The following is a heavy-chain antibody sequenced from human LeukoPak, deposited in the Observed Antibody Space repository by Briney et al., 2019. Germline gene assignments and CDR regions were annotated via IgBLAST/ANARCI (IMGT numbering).Heavy chain of an antibody. Sequence: SETLSLTCTVSGGSISSYYWSWIRQPAGKGLEWIGRIYTSGSTNYNPSLKSRVTISVDTSKNQFSPKLSSVTAADTAVYYCARVPIVVVPAAMEEYYYYYYMDVWGKGTTVTVSS. CDR3: ARVPIVVVPAAMEEYYYYYYMDV. CDR2: IYTSGST. CDR1: GGSISSYY. D-gene: IGHD2-2*01. V-gene: IGHV4-4*07. J-gene: IGHJ6*03.